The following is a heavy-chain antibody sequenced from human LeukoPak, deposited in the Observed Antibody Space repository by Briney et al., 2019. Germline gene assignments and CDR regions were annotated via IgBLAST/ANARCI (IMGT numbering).Heavy chain of an antibody. CDR3: ASQICSSSSCYLYFDY. V-gene: IGHV1-2*02. J-gene: IGHJ4*02. D-gene: IGHD2-2*01. CDR1: GYTFTGYY. Sequence: ASVKVSCEASGYTFTGYYMHWVRQAPGQGLEWMGWINPNSGGTNYAQKFQGRVTMTRDTSISTVYMELSRLRSDDTAVYYCASQICSSSSCYLYFDYWGQGTLVTVSS. CDR2: INPNSGGT.